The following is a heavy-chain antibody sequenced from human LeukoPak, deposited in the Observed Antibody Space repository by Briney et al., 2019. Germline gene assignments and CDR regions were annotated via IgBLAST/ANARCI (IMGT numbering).Heavy chain of an antibody. Sequence: ASVKVSCKASGFTFTSYGFSWVRQAPGQGLECMGWISAYNGNTNYAQRLQGRVTMTTDTSTSTAYMELRSLRSDDTAVYYCARDWKGGGWGNFWYWGQGTLVTVSS. CDR2: ISAYNGNT. V-gene: IGHV1-18*04. CDR3: ARDWKGGGWGNFWY. D-gene: IGHD3-10*01. CDR1: GFTFTSYG. J-gene: IGHJ4*02.